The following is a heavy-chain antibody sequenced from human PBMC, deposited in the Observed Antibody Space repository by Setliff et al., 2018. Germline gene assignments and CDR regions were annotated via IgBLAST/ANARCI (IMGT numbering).Heavy chain of an antibody. CDR1: GGTFSSYA. J-gene: IGHJ5*02. CDR2: ISAYNGNT. D-gene: IGHD1-1*01. CDR3: ARHTGTAWVDWFDP. V-gene: IGHV1-18*01. Sequence: GASVKVSCKASGGTFSSYAISWVRQAPGQGLEWMGGISAYNGNTNYAQKLQGRVTMTTDTSTSTAYMELRSLRSDDTAVYYCARHTGTAWVDWFDPWGQGTLVTVSS.